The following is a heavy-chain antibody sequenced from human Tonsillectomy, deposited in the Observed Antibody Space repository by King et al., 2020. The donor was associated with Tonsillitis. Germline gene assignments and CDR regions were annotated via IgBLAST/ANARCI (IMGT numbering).Heavy chain of an antibody. Sequence: VQLVESGGGLVQPGGSLKLSCAASGFTFSGSAMHWVRQASGKGLEWVGRIRSKANSYAKAYAASVKGRFTISRDDSKNTAYLQMNSLKTEDTAVYYCTSTPGYSSYFDYWGQGTLVTVSS. CDR3: TSTPGYSSYFDY. D-gene: IGHD6-19*01. V-gene: IGHV3-73*01. CDR2: IRSKANSYAK. CDR1: GFTFSGSA. J-gene: IGHJ4*02.